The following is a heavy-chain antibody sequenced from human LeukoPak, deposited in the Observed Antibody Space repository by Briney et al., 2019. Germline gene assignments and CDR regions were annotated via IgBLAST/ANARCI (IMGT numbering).Heavy chain of an antibody. CDR3: AKDRIRYFDQIWPPLTYFDH. D-gene: IGHD3-9*01. CDR1: GFTFSSYA. Sequence: PGGSLRLSCAASGFTFSSYAMSWVRQAPGKGLEWVSAISGSGGSTYYADSVKGRFTISRDNSKNTLYLQMNSLRAEDTAVYYCAKDRIRYFDQIWPPLTYFDHWGQGTLVTVSS. CDR2: ISGSGGST. V-gene: IGHV3-23*01. J-gene: IGHJ4*02.